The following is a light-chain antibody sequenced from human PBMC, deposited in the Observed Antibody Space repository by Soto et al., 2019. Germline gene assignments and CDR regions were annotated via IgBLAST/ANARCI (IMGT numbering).Light chain of an antibody. Sequence: AIQMTQSPSSLSASVGDRVTITCRASQGIRNDVGWYQQKPGKAPKVLIYAASSLQSGVSSRFCGSGSGTDFTLTISSLQPEDFATYYCLQDYNYPWTFGQGTKVEIK. CDR2: AAS. CDR3: LQDYNYPWT. J-gene: IGKJ1*01. V-gene: IGKV1-6*01. CDR1: QGIRND.